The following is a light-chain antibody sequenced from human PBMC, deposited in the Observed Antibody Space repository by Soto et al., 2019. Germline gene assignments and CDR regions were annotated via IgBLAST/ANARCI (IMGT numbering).Light chain of an antibody. CDR1: QSVSTN. Sequence: VMTQSPATLSVSPGERATLSCRASQSVSTNLAWYQQRPGQAPRLIISGAYTRATGIPARFSGSGSGTESTLTISSLQSEDFAIYYCQQFNKWPRTFGQGTKVDI. CDR3: QQFNKWPRT. J-gene: IGKJ1*01. CDR2: GAY. V-gene: IGKV3-15*01.